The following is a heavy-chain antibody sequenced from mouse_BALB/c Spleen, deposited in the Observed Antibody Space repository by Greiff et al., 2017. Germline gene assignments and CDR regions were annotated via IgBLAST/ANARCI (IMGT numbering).Heavy chain of an antibody. CDR2: ISNGGGST. V-gene: IGHV5-12-2*01. CDR1: GFTFSSYT. J-gene: IGHJ3*01. D-gene: IGHD2-2*01. CDR3: ASYGYPAWFAY. Sequence: EVKLVDSGGGLVQPGGSLKLSCAASGFTFSSYTMSWVRQTPEKRLEWVAYISNGGGSTYYPDTVKGRFTISRDNAKNTLYLQMSSLKSEDTAMYYCASYGYPAWFAYWGQGTLVTVSA.